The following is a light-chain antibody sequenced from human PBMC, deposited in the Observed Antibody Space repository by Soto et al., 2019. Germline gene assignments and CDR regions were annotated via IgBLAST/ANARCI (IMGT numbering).Light chain of an antibody. Sequence: FVLTQSPATLSLSPGERATLSCRASWNVGSSLAWHQQKPGQAPRLLMYDASNRPTGIPARFSGSGSGTDFTLTISSLEAEDFAVYYCQNGRTFGQGTRLEIK. CDR3: QNGRT. V-gene: IGKV3-11*01. J-gene: IGKJ2*01. CDR1: WNVGSS. CDR2: DAS.